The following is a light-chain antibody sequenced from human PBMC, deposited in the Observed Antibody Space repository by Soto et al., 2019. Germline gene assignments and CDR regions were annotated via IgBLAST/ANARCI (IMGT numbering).Light chain of an antibody. CDR3: SSSTTSITWV. CDR2: EVT. J-gene: IGLJ3*02. CDR1: GSDIGAYDR. Sequence: QSALTQPASVSGSPGQSITITCTGTGSDIGAYDRVSWYQQHPCKAPKLIIFEVTNRPSGPSYRFSGSKSGNTASLTISARQSEDEDDYYCSSSTTSITWVFGGGTKLTVL. V-gene: IGLV2-14*01.